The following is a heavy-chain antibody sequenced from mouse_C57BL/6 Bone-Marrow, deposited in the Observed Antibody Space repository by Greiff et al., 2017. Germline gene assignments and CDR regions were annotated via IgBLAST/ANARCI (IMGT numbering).Heavy chain of an antibody. D-gene: IGHD2-3*01. CDR3: ARLGLLPLYDFDD. CDR2: INPNNGGT. J-gene: IGHJ2*01. CDR1: GYTFTDYN. Sequence: EVKLQQPGAELVKPGASVKVSCKASGYTFTDYNMHWVKQSHGKSLEWIGYINPNNGGTSYNQKFKGKATLTVNKSSSTAYMELRSLTSEDSAVYYCARLGLLPLYDFDDWGQGTTLTVSS. V-gene: IGHV1-22*01.